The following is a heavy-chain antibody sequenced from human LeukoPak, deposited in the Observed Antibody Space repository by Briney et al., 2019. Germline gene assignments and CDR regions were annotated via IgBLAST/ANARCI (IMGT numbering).Heavy chain of an antibody. D-gene: IGHD4-11*01. Sequence: PSETLSLTCTVSGGSISSYYWSWIRQPPGKGLEWIGYIYYSGSTNYNPSLKSRVTISVDTSKNQFSLKLSSVTAADTAVYYCARLKSTVTTFGWFDPWGQGTLVTVSS. CDR3: ARLKSTVTTFGWFDP. CDR2: IYYSGST. CDR1: GGSISSYY. V-gene: IGHV4-59*01. J-gene: IGHJ5*02.